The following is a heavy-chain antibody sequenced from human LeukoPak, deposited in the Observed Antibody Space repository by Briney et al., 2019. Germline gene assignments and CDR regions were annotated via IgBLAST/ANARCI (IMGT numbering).Heavy chain of an antibody. Sequence: SETLSLTCAVYGGSFSGYYWSWIRQPPGKGLEWIGEINHSGSTNYNPSLKSRVTISVDTSENQFSLKLSSVTAADTAVYYCARGPADFWSGYGFGYYYYMDVWGKGTTVTVSS. D-gene: IGHD3-3*01. V-gene: IGHV4-34*01. CDR1: GGSFSGYY. CDR2: INHSGST. J-gene: IGHJ6*03. CDR3: ARGPADFWSGYGFGYYYYMDV.